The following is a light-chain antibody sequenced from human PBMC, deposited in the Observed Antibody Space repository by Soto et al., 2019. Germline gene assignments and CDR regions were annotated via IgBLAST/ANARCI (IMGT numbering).Light chain of an antibody. Sequence: QSALTQPASVSGSPGQSITISCTGTSSDVGGYNYVSWYQQHPGKAPKLMIYEVSNRPSGVSNRFSGSKSGNTASLTISGLPADDDADYYCTSSTSSSLPVFGGGTKLTVL. CDR1: SSDVGGYNY. J-gene: IGLJ2*01. CDR3: TSSTSSSLPV. CDR2: EVS. V-gene: IGLV2-14*01.